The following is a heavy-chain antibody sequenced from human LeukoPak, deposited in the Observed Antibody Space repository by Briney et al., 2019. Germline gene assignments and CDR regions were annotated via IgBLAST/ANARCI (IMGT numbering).Heavy chain of an antibody. J-gene: IGHJ5*02. CDR2: IWYDGSNK. D-gene: IGHD1-26*01. CDR1: GFTFSSYG. Sequence: GRSLRLSCAASGFTFSSYGMHWVRQAPGKGLEWVAVIWYDGSNKYYADSVKGRFTISRDNSKNTLYLQMNSLRAEDSAVYYCAKYKIPWELQRDNWFDPWGQGTLVTVSS. V-gene: IGHV3-33*06. CDR3: AKYKIPWELQRDNWFDP.